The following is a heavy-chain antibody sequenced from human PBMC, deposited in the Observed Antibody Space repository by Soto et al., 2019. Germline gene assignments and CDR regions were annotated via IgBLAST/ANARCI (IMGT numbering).Heavy chain of an antibody. J-gene: IGHJ6*02. V-gene: IGHV3-30*18. Sequence: QERVMESGGGEVQPGTSLRLSCAASDFSFSNYGMHWVRQAPGKGLEWVADISYDGSNKYYAESVKGRFTISRDNSKNTLHLQMNSLRAEDTAVYYCAKDWRWQQQIYGMNVWGQGTTVTVSS. CDR2: ISYDGSNK. CDR3: AKDWRWQQQIYGMNV. CDR1: DFSFSNYG. D-gene: IGHD6-13*01.